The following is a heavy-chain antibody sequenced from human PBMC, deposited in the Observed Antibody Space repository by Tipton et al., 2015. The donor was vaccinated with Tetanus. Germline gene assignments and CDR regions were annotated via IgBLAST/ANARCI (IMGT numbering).Heavy chain of an antibody. Sequence: TLSLTCSVSGGPIRDSDYYWSWIRQPPGKGLEWIGYIDYSGNTNYNPSLKSRVTISEDTSKNQFSLKLSSVTAADTAVYYCARDRGLTTSGGIGMDVWGQGTTATVAS. J-gene: IGHJ6*02. V-gene: IGHV4-61*08. D-gene: IGHD3-22*01. CDR2: IDYSGNT. CDR3: ARDRGLTTSGGIGMDV. CDR1: GGPIRDSDYY.